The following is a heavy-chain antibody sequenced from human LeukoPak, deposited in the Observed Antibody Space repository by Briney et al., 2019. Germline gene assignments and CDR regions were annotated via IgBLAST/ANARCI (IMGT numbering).Heavy chain of an antibody. CDR1: GYTFTSYY. V-gene: IGHV1-46*01. Sequence: ASVKVSCKASGYTFTSYYIHLVRQAPGQGLEWMGIINPSGGSTSYAQKFQGRVTMTRDTSTSTVYMELSSLRSEDTAVYYCARDFLDCSSTSCRRTAGWFDPWGQGTLVTVSS. J-gene: IGHJ5*02. CDR2: INPSGGST. D-gene: IGHD2-2*01. CDR3: ARDFLDCSSTSCRRTAGWFDP.